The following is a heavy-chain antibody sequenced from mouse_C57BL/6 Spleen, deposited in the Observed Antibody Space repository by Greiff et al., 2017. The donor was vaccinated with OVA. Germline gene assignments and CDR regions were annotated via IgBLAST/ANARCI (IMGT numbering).Heavy chain of an antibody. D-gene: IGHD1-1*01. CDR1: GYTFTDYY. CDR3: ARGGYYGRSYFDY. Sequence: EVQLQPSGPELVKPGASVKISCKASGYTFTDYYINWVKQSHGKSLEWIGDLNPNTGGTSYNQKFKGKATLTVDTSSSTAYMELRSLTSEDSAVYYCARGGYYGRSYFDYWGQGTTLTVSS. V-gene: IGHV1-26*01. J-gene: IGHJ2*01. CDR2: LNPNTGGT.